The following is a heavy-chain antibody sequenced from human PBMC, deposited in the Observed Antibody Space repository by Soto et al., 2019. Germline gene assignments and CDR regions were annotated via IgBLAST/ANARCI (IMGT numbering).Heavy chain of an antibody. CDR2: IYYSGST. J-gene: IGHJ6*02. Sequence: SETLSLTCTVSGGSISSGDYYWSWIRQPPGKGLEWIGYIYYSGSTYYNPSLKSRVTISVDTSKNQFSLELSSVTAADTAVYYCARDSVEYVTMDVWGQGTTVTVSS. V-gene: IGHV4-30-4*01. CDR1: GGSISSGDYY. D-gene: IGHD6-6*01. CDR3: ARDSVEYVTMDV.